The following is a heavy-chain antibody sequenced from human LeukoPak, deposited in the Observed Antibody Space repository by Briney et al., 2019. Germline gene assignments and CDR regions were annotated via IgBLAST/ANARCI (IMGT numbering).Heavy chain of an antibody. CDR2: INHSGST. V-gene: IGHV4-34*01. D-gene: IGHD7-27*01. CDR1: GGSFSGYY. J-gene: IGHJ6*02. Sequence: SETLSLTCAVYGGSFSGYYWSWIRQPPGKGLEWIGEINHSGSTNYNPSLKGRVTISVDTSKNQFSLKLSSVTAADTAVYYCARGPSWGTYYYGMDVWGQGTTVTVSS. CDR3: ARGPSWGTYYYGMDV.